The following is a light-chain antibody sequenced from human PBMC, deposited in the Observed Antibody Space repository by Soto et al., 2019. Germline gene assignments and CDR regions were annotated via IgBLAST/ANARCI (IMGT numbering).Light chain of an antibody. CDR3: SSYTSSSTGV. V-gene: IGLV2-14*01. Sequence: QSALTQPASVSGSPGQSITISCTGTSSDFSSYNYVSWYQQHPGSTPKLMIYEVSYRPSGVSNRFSGSKSGNTASLTISGLQTEDEAHYYCSSYTSSSTGVFGGGTKLTVL. CDR1: SSDFSSYNY. CDR2: EVS. J-gene: IGLJ3*02.